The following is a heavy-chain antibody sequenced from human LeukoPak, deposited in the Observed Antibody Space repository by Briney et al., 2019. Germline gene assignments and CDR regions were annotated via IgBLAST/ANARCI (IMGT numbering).Heavy chain of an antibody. CDR2: IYYSGST. V-gene: IGHV4-39*02. Sequence: SETLSLTCTVSGGSISSSSYYWGWIRQPPGKGLEWIGSIYYSGSTYYNPSLKSRVTISVDTSKNQFSLKLSSVTAADTAVCYCARDSYGDYVDDYWGQGTLVTVSS. J-gene: IGHJ4*02. CDR3: ARDSYGDYVDDY. CDR1: GGSISSSSYY. D-gene: IGHD4-17*01.